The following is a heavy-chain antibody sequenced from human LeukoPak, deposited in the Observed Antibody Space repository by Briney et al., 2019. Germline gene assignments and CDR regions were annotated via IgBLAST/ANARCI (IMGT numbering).Heavy chain of an antibody. CDR2: ISYDGSNK. CDR1: GFTFSSYA. Sequence: PGGSLRLSCAASGFTFSSYAMHWVRQAPGKGLEWVAVISYDGSNKYYADSVKGRFTISRDNSKNTLYLQMNSLRAEDTAVYYCARDRSDFFDIWGQGTMVTVSS. D-gene: IGHD2-21*02. J-gene: IGHJ3*02. CDR3: ARDRSDFFDI. V-gene: IGHV3-30*04.